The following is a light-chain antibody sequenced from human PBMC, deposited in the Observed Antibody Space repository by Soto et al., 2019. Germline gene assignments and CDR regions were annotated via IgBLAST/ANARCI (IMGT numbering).Light chain of an antibody. V-gene: IGKV3-15*01. CDR2: GAS. J-gene: IGKJ4*01. Sequence: MTQSPVTLSGSPGERVTLSCRASRTISRNLAWYQQKPGQAPRLLIYGASTRATGIPDRFSGSGSGTEFTLTINSLQSEDFAMYYCQPHNNWPVVTFGGGTRVEIK. CDR1: RTISRN. CDR3: QPHNNWPVVT.